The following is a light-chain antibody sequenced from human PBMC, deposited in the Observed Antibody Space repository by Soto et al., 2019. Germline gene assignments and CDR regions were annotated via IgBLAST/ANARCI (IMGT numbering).Light chain of an antibody. Sequence: EIVLTQSPGILFLSPGERATLSCRGSQSVRNNYLAWYQQRPGQAPRLLIYAASSRATGIPDRFSGSGSGTDFTLTISRLEPEDFAVYYCQQYGTSPRTFGQGTKVDIK. CDR3: QQYGTSPRT. CDR1: QSVRNNY. V-gene: IGKV3-20*01. CDR2: AAS. J-gene: IGKJ1*01.